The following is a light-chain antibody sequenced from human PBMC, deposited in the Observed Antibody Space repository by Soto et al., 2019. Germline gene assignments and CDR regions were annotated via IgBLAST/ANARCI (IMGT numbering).Light chain of an antibody. Sequence: QSALTQPASVSGSPGQSITISCTGGSSDIGSHNFVSWYQQHPGKAPKLIIYDVSDRPSGVSNRFSGSKSGNTASLTLSGLQAEDEADYYCSSYEPSTSVVFGGGTKLTVL. J-gene: IGLJ3*02. V-gene: IGLV2-14*03. CDR1: SSDIGSHNF. CDR2: DVS. CDR3: SSYEPSTSVV.